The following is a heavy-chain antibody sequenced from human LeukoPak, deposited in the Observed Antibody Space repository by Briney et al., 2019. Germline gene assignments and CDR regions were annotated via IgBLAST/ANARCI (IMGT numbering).Heavy chain of an antibody. Sequence: SETLSLTCTVSGGSISSSSYYWGWIRQPPGKGLEWIGSIYYSGSTYYNPSLKSRVTISVDTSKNQFSLKLSSVTAADTAVYYCARDLGYSYGGFDPWGQGTLVTVSP. CDR2: IYYSGST. CDR1: GGSISSSSYY. V-gene: IGHV4-39*07. CDR3: ARDLGYSYGGFDP. J-gene: IGHJ5*02. D-gene: IGHD5-18*01.